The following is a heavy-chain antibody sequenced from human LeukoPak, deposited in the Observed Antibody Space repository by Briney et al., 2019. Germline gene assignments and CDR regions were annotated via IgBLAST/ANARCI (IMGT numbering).Heavy chain of an antibody. Sequence: SETLSLTRTVSGGSISSYYWSWIRQPAGKGLEWIGRIYTSGSTNYNASLKSRVSMSVDTSKNQFSLKLSSVTAADTAVFYCARENSGSYREFDYWGQGTLVTVSS. D-gene: IGHD1-26*01. CDR1: GGSISSYY. J-gene: IGHJ4*02. CDR3: ARENSGSYREFDY. CDR2: IYTSGST. V-gene: IGHV4-4*07.